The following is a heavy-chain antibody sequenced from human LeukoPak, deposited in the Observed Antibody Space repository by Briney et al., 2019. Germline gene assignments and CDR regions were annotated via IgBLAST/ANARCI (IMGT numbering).Heavy chain of an antibody. CDR3: AREDGSGSFYNWFDP. V-gene: IGHV5-51*01. J-gene: IGHJ5*02. Sequence: GESLKISCKGSGYSFNIYWIAWVRQMPGKGLECMGIIYPGDSDTRYSPSFQGHVTISADKSISTAYLQWSSLKASDTAMYYCAREDGSGSFYNWFDPWGQGTLVTVSS. CDR2: IYPGDSDT. CDR1: GYSFNIYW. D-gene: IGHD3-10*01.